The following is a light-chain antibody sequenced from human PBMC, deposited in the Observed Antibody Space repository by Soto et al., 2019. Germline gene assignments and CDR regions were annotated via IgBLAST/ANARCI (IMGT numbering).Light chain of an antibody. Sequence: QSALTQPASVSGSPGQSITISCTGTSSDVGGYRYVSWYQQHPGKAPKLMIYEVSNRPSGVSNRFSGSKSGNTASLTISGLQAEDEADYYCSSYTSGSTYVFGTGTKSPS. V-gene: IGLV2-14*01. J-gene: IGLJ1*01. CDR3: SSYTSGSTYV. CDR1: SSDVGGYRY. CDR2: EVS.